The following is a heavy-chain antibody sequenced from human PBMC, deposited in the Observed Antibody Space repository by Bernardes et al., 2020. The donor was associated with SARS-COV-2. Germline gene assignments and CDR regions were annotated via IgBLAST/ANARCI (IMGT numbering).Heavy chain of an antibody. Sequence: GGSLRLSCAASGFTFSSYWLHWVSQAPGKGLVWVSRINSDGRTTTYADSVKGRFTISRDNGKNTLYLQMNSLRAEDTAVYYCVRGPSDGHGRFEYWGQGALVTVSS. J-gene: IGHJ4*02. CDR2: INSDGRTT. CDR1: GFTFSSYW. V-gene: IGHV3-74*01. CDR3: VRGPSDGHGRFEY.